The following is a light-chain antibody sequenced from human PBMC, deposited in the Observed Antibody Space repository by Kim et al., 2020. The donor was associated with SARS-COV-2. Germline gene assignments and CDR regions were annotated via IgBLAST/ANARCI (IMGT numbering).Light chain of an antibody. J-gene: IGKJ1*01. CDR3: QKYNSAPPWT. V-gene: IGKV1-27*01. CDR2: AAS. CDR1: QGISNY. Sequence: CVGDRVTITCRASQGISNYLAWYQQTPGKVPKLLIYAASTLQSGVPSRFSGSGSGTDFTLTISSLQPEDVATYYCQKYNSAPPWTFGQGTKVEIK.